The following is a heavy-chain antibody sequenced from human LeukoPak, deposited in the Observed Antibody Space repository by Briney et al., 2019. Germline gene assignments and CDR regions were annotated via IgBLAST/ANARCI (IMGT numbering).Heavy chain of an antibody. Sequence: SETLSLTCTVSGGSISSYYWSWIRQPPGKGLEWIGYIYYSGSNNYNPSLKSRVTISVDKSKNQFSLKLSSVTAADTAVYYCARDSLRGTSRYSGYYFDYWGQGTLVTVSS. V-gene: IGHV4-59*01. CDR2: IYYSGSN. D-gene: IGHD2-2*01. CDR1: GGSISSYY. CDR3: ARDSLRGTSRYSGYYFDY. J-gene: IGHJ4*02.